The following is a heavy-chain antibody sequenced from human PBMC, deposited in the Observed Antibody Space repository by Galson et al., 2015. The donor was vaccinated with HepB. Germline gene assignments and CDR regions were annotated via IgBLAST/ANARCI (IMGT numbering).Heavy chain of an antibody. CDR2: TYYRAKWYN. D-gene: IGHD1-26*01. J-gene: IGHJ4*02. CDR1: GDSVSSNSAA. V-gene: IGHV6-1*01. CDR3: ARGEVGIHSFDY. Sequence: CDISGDSVSSNSAAWNWIRQSPSRGLEWLGRTYYRAKWYNDYAVSVKSRITINPDTSKNQFSLQLNSVTPEDTAVYYCARGEVGIHSFDYWGQGTLVTVSS.